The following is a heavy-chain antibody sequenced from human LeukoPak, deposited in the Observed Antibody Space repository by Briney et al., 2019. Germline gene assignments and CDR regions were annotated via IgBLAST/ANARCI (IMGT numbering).Heavy chain of an antibody. D-gene: IGHD3-22*01. V-gene: IGHV3-23*01. CDR1: GFTFRSHA. Sequence: PGGSLRLSCVGSGFTFRSHAISWVREAPEKGLGFVSGTYESGGTTYYADSVKGRFSISRDNSKNTLYLQMNSLRAEDTAVYYCAREAYYDSSAPGDAFDIWGQGTMVTVSS. CDR3: AREAYYDSSAPGDAFDI. J-gene: IGHJ3*02. CDR2: TYESGGTT.